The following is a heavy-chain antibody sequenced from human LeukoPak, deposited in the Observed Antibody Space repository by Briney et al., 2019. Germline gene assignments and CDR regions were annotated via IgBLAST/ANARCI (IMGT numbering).Heavy chain of an antibody. CDR3: AKRGVVIRVILVGFHKEAYYFDS. CDR2: ISDSGGRT. CDR1: GITLSNYG. V-gene: IGHV3-23*01. J-gene: IGHJ4*02. Sequence: PGGSLRLSCAVSGITLSNYGMSWVRQAPGKGLEWVAGISDSGGRTNYADSVKGRFTISRDNPKNTLYLQMNSLRAEDTVVYFCAKRGVVIRVILVGFHKEAYYFDSWGQGALDTVSS. D-gene: IGHD3-22*01.